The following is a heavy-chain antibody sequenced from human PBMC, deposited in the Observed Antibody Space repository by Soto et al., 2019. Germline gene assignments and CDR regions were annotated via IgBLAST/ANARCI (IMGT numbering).Heavy chain of an antibody. Sequence: PSETLSLTCTVSGGSISSGGYSWSWIRQPPGKGLEWIGNIYYSGSASYNPSLKSRVTISVDTSKNQVSLKLSSVTAADTAVYYCASHSSSWYGANWFDPWGQGTLVTVSS. CDR3: ASHSSSWYGANWFDP. CDR2: IYYSGSA. CDR1: GGSISSGGYS. D-gene: IGHD6-13*01. J-gene: IGHJ5*02. V-gene: IGHV4-30-2*03.